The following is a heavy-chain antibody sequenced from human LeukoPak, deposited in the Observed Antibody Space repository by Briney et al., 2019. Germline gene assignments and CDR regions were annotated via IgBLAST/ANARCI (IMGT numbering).Heavy chain of an antibody. CDR2: MNPNSGDR. J-gene: IGHJ4*02. V-gene: IGHV1-8*03. CDR3: ARTTSFTASGYDY. Sequence: ASVQVSCRASGYTFTTYHINWVRQATGQGLEWMGWMNPNSGDRGYAQKFQGRVTITTDTSIGTAYMELRSLRSEDTAVYFCARTTSFTASGYDYWGQGTLVTVSS. D-gene: IGHD6-25*01. CDR1: GYTFTTYH.